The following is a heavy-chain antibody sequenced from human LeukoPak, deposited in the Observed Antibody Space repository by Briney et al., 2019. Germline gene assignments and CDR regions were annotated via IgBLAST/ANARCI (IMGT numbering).Heavy chain of an antibody. CDR2: ISSSGSTM. D-gene: IGHD2-2*02. J-gene: IGHJ4*02. CDR1: GFTFSDFY. V-gene: IGHV3-11*01. CDR3: AKKRPGDTLASLDY. Sequence: TGGSLRLSCAASGFTFSDFYLNWIRQAPGKGLEWVSYISSSGSTMYYADSVKGRFTISRDNAKNSLYLQMSSLRAEDTAVYYCAKKRPGDTLASLDYWGQGSLVTVSS.